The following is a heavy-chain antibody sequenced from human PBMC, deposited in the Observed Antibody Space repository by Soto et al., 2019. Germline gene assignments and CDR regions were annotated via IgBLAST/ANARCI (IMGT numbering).Heavy chain of an antibody. D-gene: IGHD5-12*01. CDR2: IYYSGST. V-gene: IGHV4-59*08. CDR1: GGSISSYY. CDR3: ARHGYSGYDYWDP. J-gene: IGHJ5*02. Sequence: QVQLQESGPGLVKPSETLSLTCTVSGGSISSYYWSWIRQPPGKGLEWIGYIYYSGSTNYNPSLMSRVTISVDTSKNQFSLKLSSVTAADTAVYYCARHGYSGYDYWDPWGQGTLVTVSS.